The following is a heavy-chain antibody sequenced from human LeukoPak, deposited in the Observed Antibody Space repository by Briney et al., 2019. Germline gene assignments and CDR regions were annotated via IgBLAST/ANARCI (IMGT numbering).Heavy chain of an antibody. J-gene: IGHJ4*02. D-gene: IGHD6-13*01. CDR1: GFTFSSYG. CDR2: IRYDGSNK. CDR3: AKEAQLALALDC. Sequence: GGSLRLSCAASGFTFSSYGMHWVRQAPGKGLEWVAFIRYDGSNKYYADSVKGRFTISRDNSKNTLYLQMNSLRAEDTAVYYCAKEAQLALALDCWGQGTLVTVSS. V-gene: IGHV3-30*02.